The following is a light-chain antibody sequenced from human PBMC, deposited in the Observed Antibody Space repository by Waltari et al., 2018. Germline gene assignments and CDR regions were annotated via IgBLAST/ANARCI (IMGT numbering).Light chain of an antibody. V-gene: IGKV4-1*01. CDR3: QQYYSTPNT. CDR1: QSVLHTNNKAY. Sequence: DIVMTQSPDSLGVSLGERATINCKSSQSVLHTNNKAYLAWYQQKPGQPPKLLIYWASTREFGVPDRFSGSGSGTSFTLTISSLQAEDVAVYYCQQYYSTPNTFGQGTKLEIK. CDR2: WAS. J-gene: IGKJ2*01.